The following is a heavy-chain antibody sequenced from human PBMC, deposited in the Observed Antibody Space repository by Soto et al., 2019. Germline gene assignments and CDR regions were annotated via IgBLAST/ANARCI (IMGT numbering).Heavy chain of an antibody. J-gene: IGHJ6*02. CDR2: ISPYNGNT. CDR1: GYTFTSYG. CDR3: ARGIGGWFGVAYYYGMDV. V-gene: IGHV1-18*01. Sequence: QVQLVQSGAEVKKPGASVKVSCKASGYTFTSYGISWVRKAPGQGLEGMGGISPYNGNTNYAQKLQGRVTMTTDTSTSTAYMDLRSLRSDDTAVYYCARGIGGWFGVAYYYGMDVWGQGTTVTVSS. D-gene: IGHD3-10*01.